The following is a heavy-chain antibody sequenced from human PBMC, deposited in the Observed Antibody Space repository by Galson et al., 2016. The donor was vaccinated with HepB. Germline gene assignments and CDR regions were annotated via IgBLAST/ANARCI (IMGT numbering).Heavy chain of an antibody. J-gene: IGHJ3*01. CDR3: AKVRTTLLDDQRKGWDSFDF. CDR1: GFTFNDYA. V-gene: IGHV3-9*01. D-gene: IGHD4/OR15-4a*01. Sequence: SLRLSCAASGFTFNDYAMHWVRQAPGKGLEWVSGIWWNSGHTGYAASVRGRFTISRDNTKSSLSLQMNSLRPEDAALYYCAKVRTTLLDDQRKGWDSFDFWGQGTVDTVSS. CDR2: IWWNSGHT.